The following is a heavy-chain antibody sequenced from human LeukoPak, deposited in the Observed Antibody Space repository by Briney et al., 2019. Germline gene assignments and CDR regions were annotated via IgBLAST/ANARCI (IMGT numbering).Heavy chain of an antibody. J-gene: IGHJ4*02. CDR3: AKDSRSSGPPFYFDY. V-gene: IGHV3-23*01. Sequence: PGGSLRLSCAASGFTFSSYAMSWVRQAPGKGLEWVSAISGSGGSTYYADSVKGRFTIFRDNSKNTLYLQMNSLRAEDTAVYYCAKDSRSSGPPFYFDYWGQGTLVTVSS. CDR2: ISGSGGST. CDR1: GFTFSSYA. D-gene: IGHD6-19*01.